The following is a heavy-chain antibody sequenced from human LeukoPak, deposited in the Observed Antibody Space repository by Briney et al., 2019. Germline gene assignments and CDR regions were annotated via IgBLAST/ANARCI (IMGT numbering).Heavy chain of an antibody. Sequence: GGSLRLSCAASGFTFSSYGMHWVRQAPGKGLEWVAVVSSDGSIDYYADSVRGRFTVSRDNSKNTMYLQVNSLRAEDTAVYYCTREGMGTTFSAWFDPWGQGTLVTVSS. V-gene: IGHV3-30*03. CDR1: GFTFSSYG. CDR2: VSSDGSID. D-gene: IGHD1-7*01. CDR3: TREGMGTTFSAWFDP. J-gene: IGHJ5*02.